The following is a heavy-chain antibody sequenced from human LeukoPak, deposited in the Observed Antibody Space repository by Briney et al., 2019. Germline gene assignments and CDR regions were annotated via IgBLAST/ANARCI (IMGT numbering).Heavy chain of an antibody. Sequence: ASVKVPCKVSGYTLTELSMHWVRQAPGKGLEWMGGFDPEDGETIYAQKFQGRVTMTEDTSTDTAYMELSSLRSEDTAVYYCATGGLAAAGRLIDYWGQGTLVTVSS. CDR3: ATGGLAAAGRLIDY. J-gene: IGHJ4*02. D-gene: IGHD6-13*01. V-gene: IGHV1-24*01. CDR1: GYTLTELS. CDR2: FDPEDGET.